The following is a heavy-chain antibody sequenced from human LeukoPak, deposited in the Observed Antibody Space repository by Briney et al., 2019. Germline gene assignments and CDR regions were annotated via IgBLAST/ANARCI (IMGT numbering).Heavy chain of an antibody. Sequence: SETLTLTCTVSGGSISSYCWSWIRQPPGKGLEWIGCIYYSGSTHHNPSLKSRVHISVEKSTNQDFLQLRYLTAEDTAVYYWARHGLTVYAKEEDNWFDPWGEGTLVTVSP. CDR3: ARHGLTVYAKEEDNWFDP. V-gene: IGHV4-59*08. CDR1: GGSISSYC. J-gene: IGHJ5*02. D-gene: IGHD2-8*01. CDR2: IYYSGST.